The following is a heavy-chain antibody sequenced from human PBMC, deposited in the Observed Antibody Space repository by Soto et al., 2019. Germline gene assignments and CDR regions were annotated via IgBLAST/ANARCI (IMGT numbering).Heavy chain of an antibody. CDR2: IIPIFGTA. D-gene: IGHD2-2*01. V-gene: IGHV1-69*13. CDR3: ATIVPAAIRTSYYYYGMDV. CDR1: GGTFSSYA. Sequence: ASVKVSCKASGGTFSSYAISWVRQAPGQGLEWMGGIIPIFGTANYAQKFQGRVTITADESTSTAYMELSSLRSEDTAVYYCATIVPAAIRTSYYYYGMDVWG. J-gene: IGHJ6*02.